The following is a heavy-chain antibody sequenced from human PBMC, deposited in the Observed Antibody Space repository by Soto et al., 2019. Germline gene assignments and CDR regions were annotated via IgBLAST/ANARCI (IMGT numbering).Heavy chain of an antibody. CDR3: VRHCNGGRCYSFDF. CDR2: ISIGGTDT. CDR1: GFTFSRYA. D-gene: IGHD2-15*01. J-gene: IGHJ4*02. Sequence: EVQLLESGGVLVQPGGSLRLSCAASGFTFSRYAMSWVHQAPGEGMDWVSAISIGGTDTYYADSVRGRFTISRDDSKNTLYMQMNSLRAEDTALYYCVRHCNGGRCYSFDFWGRGTLVTVSS. V-gene: IGHV3-23*01.